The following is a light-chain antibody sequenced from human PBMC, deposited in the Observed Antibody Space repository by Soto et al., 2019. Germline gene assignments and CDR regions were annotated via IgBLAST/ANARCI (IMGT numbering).Light chain of an antibody. J-gene: IGKJ2*01. CDR1: RSVSSY. V-gene: IGKV3-11*01. CDR2: DAS. CDR3: QQRSNWPPMYT. Sequence: EIVLTQSPATLSLSPGERATLSCRASRSVSSYLAWYQQKPGQAPRLLIYDASNRATGIPARFSGSGSGTDFTLTISSLKPEDFAVYYCQQRSNWPPMYTFGQGTKLEIK.